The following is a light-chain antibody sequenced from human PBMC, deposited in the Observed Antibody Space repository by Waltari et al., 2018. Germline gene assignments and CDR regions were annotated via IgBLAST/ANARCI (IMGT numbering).Light chain of an antibody. CDR2: YDH. V-gene: IGLV1-36*01. J-gene: IGLJ2*01. CDR1: SSNIGNNA. CDR3: AAWDDSLNGLV. Sequence: QSVLTQPPSVSEAPRQRVTISCSGRSSNIGNNAVTWYPQLPGKAPKLLIYYDHLMPCVVSVRFSSSKSGTSASLAISGLQSEDEADYYCAAWDDSLNGLVFGGGTKLTVL.